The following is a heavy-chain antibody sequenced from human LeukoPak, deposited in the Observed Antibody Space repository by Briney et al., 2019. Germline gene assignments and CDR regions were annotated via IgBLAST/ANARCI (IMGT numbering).Heavy chain of an antibody. Sequence: PGGSLRLSCVASGFTFNNYAMSWVRQAPGKGLEWVSTISDSGDRTYYANSVKGRFTTSRDNSKNTLYLQMNSLRAEDTAVYYCAKDRIVATIKSPDSSGRHGYFDYWGQGTLVTVSS. CDR2: ISDSGDRT. J-gene: IGHJ4*02. D-gene: IGHD5-12*01. CDR3: AKDRIVATIKSPDSSGRHGYFDY. CDR1: GFTFNNYA. V-gene: IGHV3-23*01.